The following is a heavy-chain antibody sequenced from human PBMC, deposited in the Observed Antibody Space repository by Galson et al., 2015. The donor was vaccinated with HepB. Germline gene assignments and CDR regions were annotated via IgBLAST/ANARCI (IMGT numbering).Heavy chain of an antibody. Sequence: SVKVSCKASGYTFTGYYMHWVRQAPGQGLEWMGRINPNSGGTNYAQKFQGRVTMTRDTSISTAYMELSRLRSDDTAVYYCARDFKIVVVPAAERGWLDPWGQGTLVTVSS. D-gene: IGHD2-2*01. CDR3: ARDFKIVVVPAAERGWLDP. J-gene: IGHJ5*02. CDR2: INPNSGGT. CDR1: GYTFTGYY. V-gene: IGHV1-2*06.